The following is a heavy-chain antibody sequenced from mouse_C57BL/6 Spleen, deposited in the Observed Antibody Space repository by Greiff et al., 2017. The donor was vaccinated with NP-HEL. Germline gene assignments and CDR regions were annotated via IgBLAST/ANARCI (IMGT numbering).Heavy chain of an antibody. V-gene: IGHV1-43*01. J-gene: IGHJ4*01. CDR2: INPSTGGT. Sequence: EVQLQQSGPELVKPGASVKISCKASGYSFTGYYMHWVKQSSEKSLEWIGEINPSTGGTSYNQKFKGKATLTVDKSSSTAYMQLKSLTSEDSAVYYWARDPSRKDERHAMDYWGQGTSVTVSS. CDR1: GYSFTGYY. CDR3: ARDPSRKDERHAMDY.